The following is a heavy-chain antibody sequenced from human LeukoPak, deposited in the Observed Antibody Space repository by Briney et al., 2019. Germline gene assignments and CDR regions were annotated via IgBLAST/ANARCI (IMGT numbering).Heavy chain of an antibody. CDR2: IYSGGST. CDR3: ARRISITMYGMDV. D-gene: IGHD3-10*01. Sequence: PGGSLRLFCAASGFTVSSNYMSWVRQAPGKGVEWVSVIYSGGSTYYADSVEGRFTISRDNSKNTLYLQMNSLRAEDTAVYYCARRISITMYGMDVWGQGTTVTVSS. J-gene: IGHJ6*02. V-gene: IGHV3-66*01. CDR1: GFTVSSNY.